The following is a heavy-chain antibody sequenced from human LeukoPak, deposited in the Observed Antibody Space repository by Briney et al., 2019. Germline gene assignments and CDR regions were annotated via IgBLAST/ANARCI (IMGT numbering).Heavy chain of an antibody. J-gene: IGHJ4*02. D-gene: IGHD3-3*01. CDR2: ISGSGGST. CDR3: AKDGRRYDFSSGGYY. Sequence: GASLRLSCAASGFTFSSYAMSWVRQAPGKGLEWVSAISGSGGSTYYADSVKGRFTISRDNSKNTLYLQMNSLRAEDTAVYYCAKDGRRYDFSSGGYYWGQGPVVTVSS. CDR1: GFTFSSYA. V-gene: IGHV3-23*01.